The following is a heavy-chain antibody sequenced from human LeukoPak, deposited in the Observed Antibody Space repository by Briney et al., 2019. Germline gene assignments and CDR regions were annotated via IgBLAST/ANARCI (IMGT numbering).Heavy chain of an antibody. J-gene: IGHJ4*02. D-gene: IGHD6-13*01. CDR2: IRNGVNT. V-gene: IGHV3-20*04. CDR3: VRVHRYSSSWDSFDY. CDR1: AFTFDDYG. Sequence: GGSLRLSCAASAFTFDDYGMSWVRQAPGKGLEWVSAIRNGVNTGYADSVKGRFTISRDNANNSLYLQMNSLRADDTALYYCVRVHRYSSSWDSFDYWGQETLVTVSS.